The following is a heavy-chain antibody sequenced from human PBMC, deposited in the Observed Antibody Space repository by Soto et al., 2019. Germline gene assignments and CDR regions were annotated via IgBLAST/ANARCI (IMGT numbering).Heavy chain of an antibody. V-gene: IGHV1-3*01. D-gene: IGHD6-13*01. CDR2: INAGNGNT. CDR3: ARSSGWYVWFDP. J-gene: IGHJ5*02. CDR1: GYTFTSYA. Sequence: RASVKVSCKASGYTFTSYAMHWVRQAPGQRLEWMGWINAGNGNTKYSQKFQGRVTITRDTSASTAYMELSSLRSEDTAVYYCARSSGWYVWFDPWGQGTLVTVSS.